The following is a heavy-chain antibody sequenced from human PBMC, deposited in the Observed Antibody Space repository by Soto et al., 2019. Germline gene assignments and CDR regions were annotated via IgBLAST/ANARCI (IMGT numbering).Heavy chain of an antibody. V-gene: IGHV1-3*05. J-gene: IGHJ4*02. Sequence: QVQLVQSGAEEKKPGASVKVSCKASGYTFTSYAMHWVRQAPGQRLEWMGWINAGNGNTKYSQKFQGRVTITRDTSPSTAYMELSSLRSEVTTQFYRARSFVPVTTLDYWGQGTLGTVSS. CDR1: GYTFTSYA. D-gene: IGHD4-17*01. CDR3: ARSFVPVTTLDY. CDR2: INAGNGNT.